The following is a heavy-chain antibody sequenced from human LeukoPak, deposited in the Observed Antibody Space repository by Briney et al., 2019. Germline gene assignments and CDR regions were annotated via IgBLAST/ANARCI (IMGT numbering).Heavy chain of an antibody. V-gene: IGHV3-9*01. CDR1: GFTFDDYA. D-gene: IGHD3-9*01. CDR3: ARDGKYDILTGYNPGDY. Sequence: GGSLRLSCAASGFTFDDYAMHWVRQAPGKGLEWVSGISWNGGDIDYADSVKGRFIISRDNTKNSLYLQMNSLRAEDTAVYYCARDGKYDILTGYNPGDYWGQGTLVTVSS. CDR2: ISWNGGDI. J-gene: IGHJ4*02.